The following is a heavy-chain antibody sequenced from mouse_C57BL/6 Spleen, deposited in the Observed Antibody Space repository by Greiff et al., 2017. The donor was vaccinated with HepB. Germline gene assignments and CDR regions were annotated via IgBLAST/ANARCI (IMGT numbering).Heavy chain of an antibody. D-gene: IGHD1-1*01. J-gene: IGHJ2*01. Sequence: VHVKQSGPELVKPGASVKMSCKASGYTFTDYNMHWVKQSHGKSLEWIGYINPNNGGTSYNQKFKGKATLTVNKSSSTAYMELRSLTSEDSAVYYCAREKGITTVVDWGQGTTLTVSS. V-gene: IGHV1-22*01. CDR2: INPNNGGT. CDR1: GYTFTDYN. CDR3: AREKGITTVVD.